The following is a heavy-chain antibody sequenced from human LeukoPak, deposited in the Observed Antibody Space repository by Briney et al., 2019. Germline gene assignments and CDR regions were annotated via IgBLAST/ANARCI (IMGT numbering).Heavy chain of an antibody. V-gene: IGHV4-39*07. CDR3: ARDWCYSNPTGYYYYYMDV. CDR2: IYHSGST. CDR1: GGSISSSSYY. J-gene: IGHJ6*03. Sequence: PSETLSLTCTVSGGSISSSSYYWGWIRQPPGKGLEWIGYIYHSGSTYYNPSLKSRVTISVDRSKNQFSLKLSSVTAADTAVYYCARDWCYSNPTGYYYYYMDVWGKGTTVTVSS. D-gene: IGHD4-11*01.